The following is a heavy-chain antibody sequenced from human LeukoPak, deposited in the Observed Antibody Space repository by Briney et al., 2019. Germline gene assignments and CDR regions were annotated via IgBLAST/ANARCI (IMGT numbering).Heavy chain of an antibody. V-gene: IGHV1-2*02. D-gene: IGHD3-22*01. CDR1: GYTFTGYY. CDR2: INPNSDFT. CDR3: ARETYYYDSSGYYHWFDP. J-gene: IGHJ5*02. Sequence: ASVKVSCKASGYTFTGYYMHWVRQAPGQGLEWMGWINPNSDFTNFAQNFQGRVTMTSDTSISTAYMELSRLRSDDTAVYYCARETYYYDSSGYYHWFDPWGQGTLVAVSS.